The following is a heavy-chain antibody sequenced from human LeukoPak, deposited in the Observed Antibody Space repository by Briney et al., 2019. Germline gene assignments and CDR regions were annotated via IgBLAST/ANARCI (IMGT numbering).Heavy chain of an antibody. V-gene: IGHV4-34*01. Sequence: SETLSLTCAVYGGSFSGYYWSWIRQPPGKGLEWIGEINHSGSTNYNPCLKSRVTISVDTSKNQFSLKLSSVTAADTAVYYCARGIGYYYGSGSYTRFDPWGQGTLVTVSS. CDR3: ARGIGYYYGSGSYTRFDP. CDR1: GGSFSGYY. CDR2: INHSGST. D-gene: IGHD3-10*01. J-gene: IGHJ5*02.